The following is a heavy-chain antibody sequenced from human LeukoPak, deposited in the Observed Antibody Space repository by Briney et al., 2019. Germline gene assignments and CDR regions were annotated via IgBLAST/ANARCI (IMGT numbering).Heavy chain of an antibody. CDR1: GGSISSSSYS. Sequence: SETLSLTCTVSGGSISSSSYSWGWIRQPPGKGLEWIGSIYYSGSTYYNPSLKSRVTISVDTSKNQFSLKLSSVTAADTAVYYCARGIAVAHDAFDIWGQGTMVTVPS. D-gene: IGHD6-19*01. J-gene: IGHJ3*02. CDR2: IYYSGST. CDR3: ARGIAVAHDAFDI. V-gene: IGHV4-39*01.